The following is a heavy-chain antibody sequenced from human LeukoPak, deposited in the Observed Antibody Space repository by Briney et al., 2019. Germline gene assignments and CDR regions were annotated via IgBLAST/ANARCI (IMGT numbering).Heavy chain of an antibody. CDR3: AKVVLRYFDWLFPYLDY. Sequence: GGSLRLSCAASGFTFSGYAMSWVRQAPGKGVVWVSAISGSGGSTYYADSVKGRFTISRDNSKNTLYLQMNSLRAEDTAVYYCAKVVLRYFDWLFPYLDYWGQGTLVTVSS. V-gene: IGHV3-23*01. J-gene: IGHJ4*02. CDR2: ISGSGGST. D-gene: IGHD3-9*01. CDR1: GFTFSGYA.